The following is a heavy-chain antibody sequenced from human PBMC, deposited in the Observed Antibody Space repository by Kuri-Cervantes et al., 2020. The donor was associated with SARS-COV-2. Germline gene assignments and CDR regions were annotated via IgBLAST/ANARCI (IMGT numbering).Heavy chain of an antibody. CDR1: GGSISSSSYY. Sequence: SETLSLTCTVSGGSISSSSYYWGWIRQPPGKGLEWIGSIYYSVSTYYNPSLKRRVTISVDTSKNQFSLKLSSVTAADTAVYYCARRGGLPWFGESPGALDPWGQGTLVTVSS. V-gene: IGHV4-39*01. J-gene: IGHJ5*02. D-gene: IGHD3-10*01. CDR3: ARRGGLPWFGESPGALDP. CDR2: IYYSVST.